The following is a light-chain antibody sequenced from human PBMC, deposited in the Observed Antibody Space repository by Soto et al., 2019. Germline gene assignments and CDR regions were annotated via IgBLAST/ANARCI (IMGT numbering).Light chain of an antibody. CDR1: QSLLHSNGYKY. Sequence: DIVMTQSPLSLPVTPGEPASISCRSSQSLLHSNGYKYLNWYLQKPGQSPLLLIYLTSTRASGVPDRFSGSVSGTDFTLKISKVEADDVVVYYCMQALQSPFTFGPGPKVYIK. CDR3: MQALQSPFT. V-gene: IGKV2-28*01. CDR2: LTS. J-gene: IGKJ3*01.